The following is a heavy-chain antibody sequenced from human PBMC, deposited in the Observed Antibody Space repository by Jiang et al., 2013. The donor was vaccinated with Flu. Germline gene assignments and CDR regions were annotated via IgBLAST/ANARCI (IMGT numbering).Heavy chain of an antibody. Sequence: QLLESGGGVVQPGRSLRLSCAASGFTFSSYGMHWVRQAPGKGLEWVAVISYDGSNKYYADSVKGRFTISRDNSKNTLYLQMNSLRAEDTAVYYCAKAPYLAHFGSYLPLDYWGQGTLVTVSS. V-gene: IGHV3-30*18. CDR2: ISYDGSNK. J-gene: IGHJ4*02. D-gene: IGHD1-26*01. CDR1: GFTFSSYG. CDR3: AKAPYLAHFGSYLPLDY.